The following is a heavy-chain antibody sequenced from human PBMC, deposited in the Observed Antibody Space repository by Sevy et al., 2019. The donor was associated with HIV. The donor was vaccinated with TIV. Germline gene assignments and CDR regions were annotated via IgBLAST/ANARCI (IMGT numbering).Heavy chain of an antibody. CDR3: ASLYGSGSYYHYGMDV. J-gene: IGHJ6*02. CDR1: GFTFSSYS. Sequence: GGSLRLSCAASGFTFSSYSMNWVRQAPGKGLEWVSSISSSSSYIYYADSVKGRLAISRDNAKNSLYLQMNSLRAEDTAVYYCASLYGSGSYYHYGMDVWGQGTTVTVSS. D-gene: IGHD3-10*01. V-gene: IGHV3-21*01. CDR2: ISSSSSYI.